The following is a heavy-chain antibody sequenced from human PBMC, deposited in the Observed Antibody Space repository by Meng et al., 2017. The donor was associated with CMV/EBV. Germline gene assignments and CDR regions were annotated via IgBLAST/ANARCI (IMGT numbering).Heavy chain of an antibody. CDR3: TSGGVVVPAARDDEYYYYYGMDV. CDR1: GFTFSGSA. J-gene: IGHJ6*02. V-gene: IGHV3-73*01. Sequence: KVSCAASGFTFSGSAMHWVRQASGKGLEWVGRIRSKANSYATAYAASVKGRFTISRDDSKNTAYLQMNSLKTEDTAVYYCTSGGVVVPAARDDEYYYYYGMDVWGQGTTVTVSS. CDR2: IRSKANSYAT. D-gene: IGHD2-2*01.